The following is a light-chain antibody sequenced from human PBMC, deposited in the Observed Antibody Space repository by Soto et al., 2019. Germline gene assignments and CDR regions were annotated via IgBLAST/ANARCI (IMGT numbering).Light chain of an antibody. J-gene: IGKJ1*01. Sequence: DIQMTQSPSTLSASVGDRVTITFRASQSISSWLAWYQQKPGKAPKPLIYKASTLKSGVPSRFSGSGSGTEFTLTISSLQPDDFATYYCQHYNSYSEAFGQGTKVDIK. CDR3: QHYNSYSEA. CDR1: QSISSW. CDR2: KAS. V-gene: IGKV1-5*03.